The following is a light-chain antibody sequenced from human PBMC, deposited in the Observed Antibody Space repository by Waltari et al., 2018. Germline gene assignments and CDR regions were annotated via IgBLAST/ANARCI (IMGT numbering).Light chain of an antibody. CDR2: GAS. Sequence: EIVLTQSPGTLSLSPGERATLSCWTSQSVGRTLAWYQQKHGQPPRLLIYGASIRATGIPDRFSGSGSGTDFSLTISRLEPEDFAVYYCQHYVRLPVTFGQGTKVEIK. V-gene: IGKV3-20*01. J-gene: IGKJ1*01. CDR1: QSVGRT. CDR3: QHYVRLPVT.